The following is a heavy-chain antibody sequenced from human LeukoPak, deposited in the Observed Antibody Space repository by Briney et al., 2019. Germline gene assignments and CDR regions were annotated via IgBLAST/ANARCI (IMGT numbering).Heavy chain of an antibody. J-gene: IGHJ5*02. CDR2: IYSAGSA. D-gene: IGHD1-26*01. CDR3: AKGVRSGTYYNCFDP. V-gene: IGHV3-53*05. CDR1: GFSVISNY. Sequence: PGGSLRLFCAASGFSVISNYMNWVRQAPGKGLEWVSVIYSAGSANYIDSVKGRFTISRDNSKNSLYLQMSSLRAEDTALYYCAKGVRSGTYYNCFDPWGQGTLVTVSS.